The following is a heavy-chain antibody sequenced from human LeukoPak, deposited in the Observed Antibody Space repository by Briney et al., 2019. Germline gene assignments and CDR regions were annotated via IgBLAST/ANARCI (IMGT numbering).Heavy chain of an antibody. CDR1: GGSISSSSYY. V-gene: IGHV4-39*07. CDR2: IYYSGST. Sequence: SETLSLTCTVSGGSISSSSYYWGWIRQPPGKGLEWIGSIYYSGSTYYNPSLKSRVTISVDTSKNQFSLKLSSVTAADTAVYYCARCGDKQQLALFDYWGQGTLVTVSS. J-gene: IGHJ4*02. D-gene: IGHD6-13*01. CDR3: ARCGDKQQLALFDY.